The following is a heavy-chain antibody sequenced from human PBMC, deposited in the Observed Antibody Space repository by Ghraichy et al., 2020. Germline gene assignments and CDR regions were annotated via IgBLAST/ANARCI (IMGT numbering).Heavy chain of an antibody. CDR1: GFTFSTYG. CDR2: ISYDGSTK. J-gene: IGHJ3*02. Sequence: LSLTCAASGFTFSTYGMHWVRQAPGKGLEWVAVISYDGSTKYYADSVKGRFTISRDNSKNTLYLQMNSLRAEDTAVYYCAKRYYDSGAYYDDAFDIWGQGAMATDCS. CDR3: AKRYYDSGAYYDDAFDI. D-gene: IGHD3-22*01. V-gene: IGHV3-30*18.